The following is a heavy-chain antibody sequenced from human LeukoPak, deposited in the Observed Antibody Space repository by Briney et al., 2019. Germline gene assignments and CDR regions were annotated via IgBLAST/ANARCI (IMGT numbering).Heavy chain of an antibody. Sequence: GGSLRLSCAASGFTFSSYAMHWVRQAPGKGLEWVAVISYDGSNKYYADSVKGRFTISRDNSKNTLYLQMNSLRAEDTAVYYCARGALANWGSDWSQGTLVTVSS. J-gene: IGHJ4*02. CDR2: ISYDGSNK. CDR3: ARGALANWGSD. CDR1: GFTFSSYA. V-gene: IGHV3-30-3*01. D-gene: IGHD7-27*01.